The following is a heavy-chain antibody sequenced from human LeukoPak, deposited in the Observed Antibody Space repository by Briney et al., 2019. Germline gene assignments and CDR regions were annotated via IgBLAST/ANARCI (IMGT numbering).Heavy chain of an antibody. CDR1: GGSISSSSYY. Sequence: SETLSLTCTVSGGSISSSSYYWGWIRQPPGKGLEWIGSIYYSGSTYYNPSLKSRVTMSVDTSKNQFSLRLSSVTAADTAVYYCARAYSSSNFDYWGQGTLVTVSS. CDR2: IYYSGST. CDR3: ARAYSSSNFDY. J-gene: IGHJ4*02. V-gene: IGHV4-39*07. D-gene: IGHD6-6*01.